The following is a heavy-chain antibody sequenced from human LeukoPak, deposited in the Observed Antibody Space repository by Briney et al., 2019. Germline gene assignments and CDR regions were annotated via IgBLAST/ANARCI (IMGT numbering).Heavy chain of an antibody. J-gene: IGHJ5*02. CDR3: ARDKLPTMGITGVDP. V-gene: IGHV4-34*01. CDR2: INHSGST. CDR1: GGSFSGYY. D-gene: IGHD1-20*01. Sequence: SETLSLTCAVYGGSFSGYYWSWIRQPPGKGLKWIGEINHSGSTNYNPSLKSRVTISVDTSKKQFSLKLSSVTAADTAVYYCARDKLPTMGITGVDPWGQGTLVTVSS.